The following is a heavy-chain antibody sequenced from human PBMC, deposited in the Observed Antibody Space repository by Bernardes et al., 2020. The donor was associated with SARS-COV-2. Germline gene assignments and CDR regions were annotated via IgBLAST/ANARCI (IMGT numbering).Heavy chain of an antibody. CDR3: TRDTYGGRYYAFDM. J-gene: IGHJ3*02. CDR2: LKGKPFGGTP. CDR1: GFSFGDYT. D-gene: IGHD2-15*01. Sequence: GGSLRLSCATSGFSFGDYTMSWFRQSPGQGLEWLGLLKGKPFGGTPEYDAAVRGRFSISSDESKSIVYLQMNGLKTEDTAVYFCTRDTYGGRYYAFDMWGQGTVVTVSS. V-gene: IGHV3-49*03.